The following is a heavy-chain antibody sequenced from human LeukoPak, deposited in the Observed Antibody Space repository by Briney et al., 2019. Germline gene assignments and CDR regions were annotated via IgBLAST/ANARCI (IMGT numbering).Heavy chain of an antibody. Sequence: PSETLSVTCTVSDDSISNLYWCWIRQPAGEGLEWIGRIYTGGSTNYNPPLQSRVSMSLATSRNLLSLNFRAVTSADTAVYYWARIHGKGWLLPGGYFDSWGQGTLVTVSS. CDR3: ARIHGKGWLLPGGYFDS. D-gene: IGHD2-15*01. J-gene: IGHJ4*02. V-gene: IGHV4-4*07. CDR2: IYTGGST. CDR1: DDSISNLY.